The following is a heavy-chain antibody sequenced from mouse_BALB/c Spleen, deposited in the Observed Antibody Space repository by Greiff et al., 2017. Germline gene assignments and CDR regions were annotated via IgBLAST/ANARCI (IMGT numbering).Heavy chain of an antibody. J-gene: IGHJ3*01. CDR2: ISYSGST. CDR3: ARWPTFAY. V-gene: IGHV3-2*02. CDR1: GYSITSDYA. Sequence: DVQLQESGPGLVKPSQSLSLTCTVTGYSITSDYAWNWIRQFPGNKLEWMGYISYSGSTSYNPSLKSRISITRDTSKNQFFLQLNSVTTEDTATYYCARWPTFAYWGQGTLVTVSA.